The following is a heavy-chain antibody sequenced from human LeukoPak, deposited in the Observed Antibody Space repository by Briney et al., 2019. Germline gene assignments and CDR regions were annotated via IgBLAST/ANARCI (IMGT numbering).Heavy chain of an antibody. J-gene: IGHJ4*02. Sequence: SGPTLVKPTQTLTLTFTFSGFSLTTSGVGVGWILQPPGKALEWLALIYWSDDKLYSPSLKSRLTITKDTSKNQVVLTMTNMDPVDTATYYCAPSTGTTGTTVYDYWGQGTLVTVSS. V-gene: IGHV2-5*01. CDR3: APSTGTTGTTVYDY. D-gene: IGHD1-1*01. CDR2: IYWSDDK. CDR1: GFSLTTSGVG.